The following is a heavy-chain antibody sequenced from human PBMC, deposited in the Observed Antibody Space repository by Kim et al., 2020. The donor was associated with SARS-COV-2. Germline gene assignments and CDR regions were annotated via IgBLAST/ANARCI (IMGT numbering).Heavy chain of an antibody. Sequence: PSFQGQVTISADKSISTAYLQWSSLKASDTAMYYCARQGGSVVPAAEIDYWGQGTLVTVSS. J-gene: IGHJ4*02. CDR3: ARQGGSVVPAAEIDY. V-gene: IGHV5-51*01. D-gene: IGHD2-2*01.